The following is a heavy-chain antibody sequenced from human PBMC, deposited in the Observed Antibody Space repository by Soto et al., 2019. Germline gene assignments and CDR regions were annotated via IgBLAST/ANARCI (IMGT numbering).Heavy chain of an antibody. CDR3: ARGREMATIWNYFDY. V-gene: IGHV3-30-3*01. J-gene: IGHJ4*02. Sequence: LRLSCAASGFTFSSYAMHWVRQAPGKGLEWVAVISYDGSNKYYADSVKGRFTISRDNSKNTLYLQMNSLRAEDTAVYYCARGREMATIWNYFDYWGQGTLVTVSS. D-gene: IGHD5-12*01. CDR1: GFTFSSYA. CDR2: ISYDGSNK.